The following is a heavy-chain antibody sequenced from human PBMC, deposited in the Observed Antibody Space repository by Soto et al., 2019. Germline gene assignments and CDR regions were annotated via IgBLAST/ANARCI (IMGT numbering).Heavy chain of an antibody. D-gene: IGHD6-6*01. CDR2: ISYDATYK. J-gene: IGHJ4*02. Sequence: QVQLVESGGGAVQPGRALRLSCAASGFTFSNFVMHWVRQAPGKGLEWVAVISYDATYKYYADSVKGRFTISRDNFNNMLYLQMNSLRTEDTAVYYCATGHELGITGRVRWNWGQGTLVSVSS. V-gene: IGHV3-30-3*01. CDR1: GFTFSNFV. CDR3: ATGHELGITGRVRWN.